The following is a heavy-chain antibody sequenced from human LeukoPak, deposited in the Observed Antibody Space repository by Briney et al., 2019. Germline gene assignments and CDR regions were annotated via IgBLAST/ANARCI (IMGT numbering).Heavy chain of an antibody. CDR2: ISAYNGNT. CDR3: AREGMADDY. V-gene: IGHV1-18*01. D-gene: IGHD1-14*01. Sequence: GASVKVSCKPSGYTFTSYGISWVRQAPGQGLEWMGWISAYNGNTNYAQKLQGRVTMTTDTSTSTADMELRSLRSDYTAVCYCAREGMADDYWGQGTLVTVSS. J-gene: IGHJ4*02. CDR1: GYTFTSYG.